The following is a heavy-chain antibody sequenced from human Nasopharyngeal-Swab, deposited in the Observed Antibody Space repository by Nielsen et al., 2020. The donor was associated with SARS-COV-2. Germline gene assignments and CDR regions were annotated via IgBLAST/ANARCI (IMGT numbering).Heavy chain of an antibody. D-gene: IGHD5-18*01. CDR3: ARSPTWIQLWYYFDY. CDR1: GGSISSSSYY. CDR2: IYYSGST. V-gene: IGHV4-39*01. Sequence: SETLSLTCTVSGGSISSSSYYWGWIRQPPGKGLEWIGSIYYSGSTYYNPSLKSRVTTSVDTSKNQFSLKLSSVTAADTAVYYCARSPTWIQLWYYFDYWGQGTLVTVSS. J-gene: IGHJ4*02.